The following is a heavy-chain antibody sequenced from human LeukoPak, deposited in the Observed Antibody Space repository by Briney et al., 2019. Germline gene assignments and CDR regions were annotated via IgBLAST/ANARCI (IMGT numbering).Heavy chain of an antibody. Sequence: GVSLQISCQGSGYNFPTYWIGWVRQMPGKGLEWMGIIYPGDSDTRYSPSFQGQVTISADKSMRTTYLQWTSLKASDTAMYYCARRDFGGNSHFDYWGQGTLVTVSS. V-gene: IGHV5-51*01. CDR2: IYPGDSDT. CDR1: GYNFPTYW. J-gene: IGHJ4*02. CDR3: ARRDFGGNSHFDY. D-gene: IGHD4-23*01.